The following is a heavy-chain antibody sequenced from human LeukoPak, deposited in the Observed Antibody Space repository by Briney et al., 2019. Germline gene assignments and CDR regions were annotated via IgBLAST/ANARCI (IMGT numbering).Heavy chain of an antibody. CDR3: ARGGVNPVDH. CDR2: MNECSTTI. D-gene: IGHD1-14*01. V-gene: IGHV3-74*01. CDR1: GFPFNSFW. J-gene: IGHJ4*02. Sequence: GGSLRFSCAGSGFPFNSFWMDWVRQAPGKGLVWFSDMNECSTTIRYADSVKGRFTISRDNAKSILYLQMNNLRAEDTAMYFCARGGVNPVDHWGQGTLVTVSS.